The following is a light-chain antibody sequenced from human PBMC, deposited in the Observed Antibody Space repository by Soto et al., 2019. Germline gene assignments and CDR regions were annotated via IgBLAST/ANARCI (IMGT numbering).Light chain of an antibody. CDR2: SDT. CDR1: GSSIGRNT. V-gene: IGLV1-44*01. Sequence: QSVLTQPPSASGTPGQRVTISCSGSGSSIGRNTVIWYRQLPGTAPKLLIYSDTQRPSGVPDPFSGSNSGTSASLAISGLQSDDEADYYCSAWYDSRKVLFGGGTKRTVL. J-gene: IGLJ2*01. CDR3: SAWYDSRKVL.